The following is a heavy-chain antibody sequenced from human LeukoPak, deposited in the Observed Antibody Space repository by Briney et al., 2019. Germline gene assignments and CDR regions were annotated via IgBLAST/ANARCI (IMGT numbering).Heavy chain of an antibody. CDR2: ISSSSSYI. V-gene: IGHV3-21*01. D-gene: IGHD6-13*01. CDR1: GFTFSSYS. J-gene: IGHJ6*02. CDR3: ASASLESSWFKYYYYGMDV. Sequence: PGGSLRLSCAASGFTFSSYSMNWVRQAPGKGLEWVSSISSSSSYIYYADSVKGRFTISRDNAKNSLYLQMNSLRAEDTAVYYCASASLESSWFKYYYYGMDVWGQGTTVTVSS.